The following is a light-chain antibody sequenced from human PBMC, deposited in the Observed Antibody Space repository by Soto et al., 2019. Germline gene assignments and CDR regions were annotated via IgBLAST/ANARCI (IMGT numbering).Light chain of an antibody. J-gene: IGKJ4*01. CDR3: QQRSNWPLT. Sequence: DIVLTQSPATLSLSPGERATLSCRASQSVSSSLAWYQQKPGQAPRLLIYDASNRATGIPARFSGSGSGTDFTLTISSLEPEDFAVYYCQQRSNWPLTFGGGTKMEIK. CDR1: QSVSSS. CDR2: DAS. V-gene: IGKV3-11*01.